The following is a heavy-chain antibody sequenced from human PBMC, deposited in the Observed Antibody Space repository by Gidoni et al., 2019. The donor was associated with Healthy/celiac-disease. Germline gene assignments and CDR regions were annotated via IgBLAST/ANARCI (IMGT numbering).Heavy chain of an antibody. V-gene: IGHV3-15*01. J-gene: IGHJ5*02. D-gene: IGHD3-3*01. CDR3: TTLYYDFWSGSPGFDP. CDR2: IKSKTDGGTT. Sequence: EVQLVESGGGLVKPGGSLSLSCAASGFTFSNAWLSWVRQAPGKGLEWVGRIKSKTDGGTTDYAAPVKGRFTISRDDSKNTLYLQMNSLKTEDTAVYYCTTLYYDFWSGSPGFDPWGQGTLVTVSS. CDR1: GFTFSNAW.